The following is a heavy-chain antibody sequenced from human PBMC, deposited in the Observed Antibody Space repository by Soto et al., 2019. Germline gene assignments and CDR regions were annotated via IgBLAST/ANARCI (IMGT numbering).Heavy chain of an antibody. V-gene: IGHV1-69*13. CDR3: ARSPTTYCGGDCYLPAYFDC. D-gene: IGHD2-21*02. CDR2: IIPIFGTA. J-gene: IGHJ4*02. Sequence: SVKVSCKASGGTFSSYAISWVRQAPGQGLEWMGGIIPIFGTANYAQKFQGRVTITADESTSTAYMELSSLRSEDTAVYYCARSPTTYCGGDCYLPAYFDCWGQGTLVTVSS. CDR1: GGTFSSYA.